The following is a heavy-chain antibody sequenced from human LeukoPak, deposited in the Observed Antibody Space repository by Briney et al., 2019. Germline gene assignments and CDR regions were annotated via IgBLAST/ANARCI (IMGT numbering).Heavy chain of an antibody. Sequence: GGSLRLSCAASGFTVSSNYMSWVRQAPGKGLEWVSIIYTDGDTYYADSVKGRFTISRHDSENTLYLQMNSLRAEDTAVYYCASDVFLRGLRWYFDLWGRGTLVTVSS. V-gene: IGHV3-53*04. D-gene: IGHD3-16*01. CDR3: ASDVFLRGLRWYFDL. CDR2: IYTDGDT. J-gene: IGHJ2*01. CDR1: GFTVSSNY.